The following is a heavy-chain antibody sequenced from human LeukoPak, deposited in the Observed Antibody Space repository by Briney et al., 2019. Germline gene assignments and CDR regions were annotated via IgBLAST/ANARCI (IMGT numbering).Heavy chain of an antibody. CDR2: IRYDGSNK. V-gene: IGHV3-30*02. J-gene: IGHJ4*02. Sequence: PGGSLRLSCAASGFTFSSYGMHWVRQAPGKGLEWVAFIRYDGSNKYYADSVKGRFTISRDNSKNTLYLQMNSLRAEDTAVYYCAKDFGHPSSSSQLSYWGQGTLVTVSS. CDR1: GFTFSSYG. CDR3: AKDFGHPSSSSQLSY. D-gene: IGHD6-6*01.